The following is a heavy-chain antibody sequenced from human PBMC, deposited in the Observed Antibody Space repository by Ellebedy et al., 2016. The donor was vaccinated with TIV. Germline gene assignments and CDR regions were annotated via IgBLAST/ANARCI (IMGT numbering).Heavy chain of an antibody. J-gene: IGHJ6*02. V-gene: IGHV4-34*01. Sequence: MPSETLSLTCAVSGASFDTDFWTWIRQPPGKGLEWIGQINHSGSMDSHPSLRIRLTISVDTSKNQFSLKLNSVTAADTAVYYCARINTGGGVDVWGQGTTVTVSS. CDR3: ARINTGGGVDV. CDR1: GASFDTDF. CDR2: INHSGSM. D-gene: IGHD7-27*01.